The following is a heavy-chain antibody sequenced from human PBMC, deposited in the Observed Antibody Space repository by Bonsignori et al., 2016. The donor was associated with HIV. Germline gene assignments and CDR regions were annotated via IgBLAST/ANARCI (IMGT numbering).Heavy chain of an antibody. CDR2: IWYDGTNK. D-gene: IGHD5-12*01. J-gene: IGHJ1*01. Sequence: WIRQPPGKGLEWVAVIWYDGTNKFYADSVKGRFTISRDNSKNTLYLQMNNLRAEDTAVYYCAKEWAYSSSYVGIFQHWGQGTLVTVSS. V-gene: IGHV3-33*06. CDR3: AKEWAYSSSYVGIFQH.